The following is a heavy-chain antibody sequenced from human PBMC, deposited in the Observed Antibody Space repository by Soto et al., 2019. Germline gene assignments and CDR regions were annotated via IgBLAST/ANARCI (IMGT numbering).Heavy chain of an antibody. CDR3: ARVRATDYEIDY. D-gene: IGHD4-17*01. J-gene: IGHJ4*02. CDR2: IKRDGSEK. CDR1: GFMFGSYW. Sequence: EVQLVESGGGLVQRGGSLRLSCTASGFMFGSYWMTWVRHVPGKGLQWVANIKRDGSEKYYVDFVKGRFTISRDNADNSVFLDMNNLRVDDTATYYCARVRATDYEIDYWGQGALVTVSS. V-gene: IGHV3-7*03.